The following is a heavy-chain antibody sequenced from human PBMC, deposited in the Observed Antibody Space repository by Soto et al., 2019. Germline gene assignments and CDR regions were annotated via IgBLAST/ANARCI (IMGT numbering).Heavy chain of an antibody. J-gene: IGHJ6*03. CDR1: GFTFSSYN. V-gene: IGHV3-48*01. CDR3: ARDSRNYYYYMDV. CDR2: ISLSSSTI. Sequence: EVQLVESGGGLVQPGGSLRLSCAASGFTFSSYNTNWVRQAPGKGLEWISDISLSSSTIFYADSVKGRFTISRDNARNSLSLQMNSLRAEDTAVYYCARDSRNYYYYMDVWGKGTTVTVSS.